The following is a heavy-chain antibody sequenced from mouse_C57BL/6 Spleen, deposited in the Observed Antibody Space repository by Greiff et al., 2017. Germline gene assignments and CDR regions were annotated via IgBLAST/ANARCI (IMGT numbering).Heavy chain of an antibody. J-gene: IGHJ4*01. CDR3: ARMDYYDSSSYYAMDY. Sequence: VQLQQSGPELVKPGASVKISCKASGYTFTDYYMNWVKQSHGKSLEWIGDINPNNGGTSYNQKFKGKATLTVDKSSSTAYMELRSLTSEDTAVYYCARMDYYDSSSYYAMDYWGQGTSVTVSS. CDR1: GYTFTDYY. CDR2: INPNNGGT. D-gene: IGHD1-1*01. V-gene: IGHV1-26*01.